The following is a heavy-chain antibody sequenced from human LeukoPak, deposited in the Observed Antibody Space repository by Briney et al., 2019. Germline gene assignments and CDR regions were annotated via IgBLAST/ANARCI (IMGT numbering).Heavy chain of an antibody. CDR2: ISSSGSTI. V-gene: IGHV3-48*03. CDR3: AKDLLRDRWFGES. D-gene: IGHD3-10*01. J-gene: IGHJ5*02. Sequence: PGGSLRLSCAASGSTLSSYEMNWVRQAPGKGLEWVSYISSSGSTIYYADSVKGRFTISRDDSKNILYLQMDSLRVGDTAVYYCAKDLLRDRWFGESWGQGTLVTVSS. CDR1: GSTLSSYE.